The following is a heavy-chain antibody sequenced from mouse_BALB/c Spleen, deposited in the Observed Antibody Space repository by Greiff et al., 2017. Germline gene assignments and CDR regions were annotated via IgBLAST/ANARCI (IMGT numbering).Heavy chain of an antibody. CDR1: GFAFSSYD. V-gene: IGHV5-12-1*01. Sequence: EVKVVESGGGLVKPGGSLKLSCAASGFAFSSYDMSWVRQTPEKRLEWVAYISSGGGSTYYPDTVKGRFTISRDNAKNTLYLQMSSLKSEDTAMYYCARQDDYGGFAYWGQGTLVTVSA. CDR3: ARQDDYGGFAY. D-gene: IGHD2-4*01. J-gene: IGHJ3*01. CDR2: ISSGGGST.